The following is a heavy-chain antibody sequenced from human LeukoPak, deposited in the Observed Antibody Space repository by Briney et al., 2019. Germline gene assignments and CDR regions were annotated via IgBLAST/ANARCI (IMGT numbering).Heavy chain of an antibody. V-gene: IGHV4-34*01. J-gene: IGHJ6*03. D-gene: IGHD1-26*01. Sequence: KASETLSLTCAVYGGSFSGYYWSWIRQPPGKGLEWIGEINHSGSTNYNPSLKSRVTMSVDTSKNQFSLKLSSVTAADTAVYYCARGGGAYYYYYYMDVWGKGTTVTISS. CDR2: INHSGST. CDR3: ARGGGAYYYYYYMDV. CDR1: GGSFSGYY.